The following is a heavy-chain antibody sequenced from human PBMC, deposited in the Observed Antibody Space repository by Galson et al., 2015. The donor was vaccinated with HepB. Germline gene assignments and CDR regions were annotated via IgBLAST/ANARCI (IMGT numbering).Heavy chain of an antibody. V-gene: IGHV1-46*01. CDR2: FNPSGAGT. Sequence: SVKVSCKASGYTFTNYYMNWVRQAPGQGLEWMGIFNPSGAGTRYAQKFQGRVTMTRDTSTSTVYMELSSLRSEDTAVYYCARDSGVLGGNSFEIWGQGTMVTVSS. CDR3: ARDSGVLGGNSFEI. D-gene: IGHD4-23*01. CDR1: GYTFTNYY. J-gene: IGHJ3*02.